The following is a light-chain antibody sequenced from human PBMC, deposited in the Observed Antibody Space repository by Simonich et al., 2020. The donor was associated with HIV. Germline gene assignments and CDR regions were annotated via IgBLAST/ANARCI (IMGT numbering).Light chain of an antibody. CDR3: QQYYSTPWT. J-gene: IGKJ1*01. Sequence: DIVMTQSPDSLAVSLGERATINCKSNQSILYSSNNKNYLAWYQQKPRQPPKLLIYWASTRESGVPDRFSGSGSGTDFTLTISTLQAEDVAVYYGQQYYSTPWTFGQGTKVEIK. V-gene: IGKV4-1*01. CDR1: QSILYSSNNKNY. CDR2: WAS.